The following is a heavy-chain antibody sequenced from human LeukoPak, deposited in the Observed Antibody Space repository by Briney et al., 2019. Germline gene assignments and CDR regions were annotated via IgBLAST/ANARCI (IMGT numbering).Heavy chain of an antibody. D-gene: IGHD3-9*01. CDR2: IYYSGST. V-gene: IGHV4-59*01. Sequence: SETLSLTCTVSGGSISSYYWSWIRQPPGKGLEWIGYIYYSGSTNYNPSLKSRVTISVDTSKNQFSLKLSSVAAADTAVYYCARGNYDILTGYYDYWGQGTLVTVSS. J-gene: IGHJ4*02. CDR3: ARGNYDILTGYYDY. CDR1: GGSISSYY.